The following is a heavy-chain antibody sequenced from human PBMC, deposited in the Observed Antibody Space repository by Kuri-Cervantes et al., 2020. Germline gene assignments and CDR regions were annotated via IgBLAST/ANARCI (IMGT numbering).Heavy chain of an antibody. CDR2: ISYDGSNK. V-gene: IGHV3-30*18. CDR3: AKVGSSSWHTYYFDY. Sequence: GGSLRLSCAASGFIFSIYGMHWVRQAPGKGLEGVAVISYDGSNKYYADSVKGRFTISRDNSKNTLYLQMNSLRAEDTAVYYCAKVGSSSWHTYYFDYWGQGTLVTVSS. J-gene: IGHJ4*02. D-gene: IGHD6-13*01. CDR1: GFIFSIYG.